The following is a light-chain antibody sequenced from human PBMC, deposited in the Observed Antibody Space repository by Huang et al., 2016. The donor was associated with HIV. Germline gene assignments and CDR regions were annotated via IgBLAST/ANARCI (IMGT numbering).Light chain of an antibody. CDR1: QSIGDY. Sequence: DIQMTQSPSSLSASVGDRVTITCRTSQSIGDYLNWYQQKPVSAPKLLIYRSSILHSGVPSGFRVTGSGKDFTLTVSGLQFEDFATYYCQQSHSSPLTFGPGTKVDI. V-gene: IGKV1-39*01. CDR2: RSS. CDR3: QQSHSSPLT. J-gene: IGKJ3*01.